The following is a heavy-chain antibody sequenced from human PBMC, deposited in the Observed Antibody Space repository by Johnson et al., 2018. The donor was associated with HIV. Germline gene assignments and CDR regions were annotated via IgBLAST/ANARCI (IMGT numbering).Heavy chain of an antibody. D-gene: IGHD3-16*01. Sequence: QVQLVESGGGVVQPGRSLRLSCAASGFTFSSYAMHWVRQAPGKGLEWVAGISYDGTKKYFRDSVKGRFTISRDNSKNTLYLQMNSLRAEDTALYYCARDGGGSRGAFDIWGQGTMVTVSS. V-gene: IGHV3-30*04. CDR1: GFTFSSYA. CDR2: ISYDGTKK. CDR3: ARDGGGSRGAFDI. J-gene: IGHJ3*02.